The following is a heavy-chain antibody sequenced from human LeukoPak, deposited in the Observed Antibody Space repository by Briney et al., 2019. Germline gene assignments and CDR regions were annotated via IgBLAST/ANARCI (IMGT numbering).Heavy chain of an antibody. D-gene: IGHD5-18*01. CDR2: ISSSSSCI. CDR1: GFTFSSYS. V-gene: IGHV3-21*01. Sequence: GSLRLSCAASGFTFSSYSMNWVRQAPGKGLEWVSSISSSSSCIYYADSVKGRFTISRDNAKNSLYLQMNSLRAEDTAVYYCARQRSYGYNYFDYWGQGTLVTVSS. CDR3: ARQRSYGYNYFDY. J-gene: IGHJ4*02.